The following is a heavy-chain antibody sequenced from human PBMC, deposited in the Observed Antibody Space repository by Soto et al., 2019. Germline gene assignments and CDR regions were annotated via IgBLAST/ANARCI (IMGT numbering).Heavy chain of an antibody. CDR3: ARDERRGPAVW. V-gene: IGHV3-7*01. J-gene: IGHJ4*02. CDR1: GFTFSDYW. CDR2: IKGDGILK. Sequence: EVQLVESGGGLVQPGGSLRLSCAASGFTFSDYWMTWVRQAPGKGLEWVANIKGDGILKYYSDSVKGRFTISRDNAKNSLHLQMNSLRAGDTVVYYSARDERRGPAVWWGQGTLVTVFS. D-gene: IGHD2-15*01.